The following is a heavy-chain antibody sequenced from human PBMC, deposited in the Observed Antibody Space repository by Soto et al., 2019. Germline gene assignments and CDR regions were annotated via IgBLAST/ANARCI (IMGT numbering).Heavy chain of an antibody. CDR3: ARFEPVSSCCQTLDY. Sequence: ASVKVSCKASGYTFTSYGISWVRQAPGQGLEWMGWISAYNGNTNYAQKLQGRVTMTTDTSTSTAYMELRSLRSDDTAVYYRARFEPVSSCCQTLDYWGQGTLVTVSS. CDR1: GYTFTSYG. J-gene: IGHJ4*02. V-gene: IGHV1-18*01. D-gene: IGHD2-2*01. CDR2: ISAYNGNT.